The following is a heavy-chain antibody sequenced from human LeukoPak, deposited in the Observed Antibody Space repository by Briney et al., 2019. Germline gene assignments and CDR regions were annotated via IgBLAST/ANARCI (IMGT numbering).Heavy chain of an antibody. Sequence: SETLSLTCAVYGGSFSGYYWSWIRQPPGKGLEWIGEINHSGSTNYNPSLKSRVTISVDTSKNQFSLKLSSVTAADTAVYYCERYDSSGYDRDTDYWGQGTLVTVSS. CDR2: INHSGST. V-gene: IGHV4-34*01. D-gene: IGHD3-22*01. CDR3: ERYDSSGYDRDTDY. CDR1: GGSFSGYY. J-gene: IGHJ4*02.